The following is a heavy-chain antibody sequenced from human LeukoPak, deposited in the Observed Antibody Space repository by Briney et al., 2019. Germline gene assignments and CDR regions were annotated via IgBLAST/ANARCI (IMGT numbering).Heavy chain of an antibody. CDR1: GFTFSYYA. CDR2: ISSNGGST. Sequence: SGGSLRLSCSASGFTFSYYAMHWVRQAPGQGLAYVSAISSNGGSTYYADSVKGRFTISRDNSKNTLYLQMSSLRAEDTAVYYCVRTYGYCSSTSCYVFDHWGQGTLVTVSS. V-gene: IGHV3-64D*09. J-gene: IGHJ4*02. CDR3: VRTYGYCSSTSCYVFDH. D-gene: IGHD2-2*01.